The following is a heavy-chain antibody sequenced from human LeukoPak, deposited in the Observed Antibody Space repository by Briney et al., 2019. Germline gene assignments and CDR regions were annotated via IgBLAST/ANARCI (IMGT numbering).Heavy chain of an antibody. CDR1: GFTFSSYA. D-gene: IGHD2-2*01. J-gene: IGHJ6*03. CDR3: ARVDLPAALYYYTDV. Sequence: GGSLRLSCAASGFTFSSYAMHWVRQAPGKGLEWVAVISYDGSNKYYADSVKGRFTISRDNSKNTLYLQMNSLRAEDTAVYYCARVDLPAALYYYTDVWGKGTTVTVSS. V-gene: IGHV3-30-3*01. CDR2: ISYDGSNK.